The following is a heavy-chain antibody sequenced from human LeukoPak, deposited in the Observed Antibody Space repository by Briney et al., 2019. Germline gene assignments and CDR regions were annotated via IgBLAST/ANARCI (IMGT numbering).Heavy chain of an antibody. CDR3: ARGHITMVRGAPLWFDP. Sequence: SETLSLTCAVYGGSFSGYYWNWIRQPPGKGLGWIGEINHSGSTNYNSSLKSRVTISVDTSKNQFSLKLSSVTAADTAVYYCARGHITMVRGAPLWFDPWGQGTLVTVSS. V-gene: IGHV4-34*01. J-gene: IGHJ5*02. CDR2: INHSGST. D-gene: IGHD3-10*01. CDR1: GGSFSGYY.